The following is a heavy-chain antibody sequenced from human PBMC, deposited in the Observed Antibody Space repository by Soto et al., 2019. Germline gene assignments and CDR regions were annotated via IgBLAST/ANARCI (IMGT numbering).Heavy chain of an antibody. Sequence: EVQLLESGGGSVQPGGSLRLSCAASGFTFSSYAMHWVRRPPGKGLEWVSSIRGSGGTAYYADSVKGRFSISRDSLVNTLYLQMNSLRAEDTAVYYCAKGRGQNWNIDYWGQGTLVTVSP. D-gene: IGHD1-1*01. CDR2: IRGSGGTA. J-gene: IGHJ4*02. CDR1: GFTFSSYA. CDR3: AKGRGQNWNIDY. V-gene: IGHV3-23*01.